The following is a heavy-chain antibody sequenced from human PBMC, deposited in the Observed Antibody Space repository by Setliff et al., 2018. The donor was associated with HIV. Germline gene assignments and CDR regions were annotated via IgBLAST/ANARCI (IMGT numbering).Heavy chain of an antibody. CDR1: GFTFSSYG. Sequence: GGSLRLSCAASGFTFSSYGMHWVRQAPGKGLEWVAVIWYDGSNKYYADSVKGRFTISRDNSKNTLYLQMNSLRAEDTAVYYCASTRFGGPTSAPAGRIDFDLWGQGSLVTVS. V-gene: IGHV3-33*01. J-gene: IGHJ4*02. CDR3: ASTRFGGPTSAPAGRIDFDL. CDR2: IWYDGSNK. D-gene: IGHD6-13*01.